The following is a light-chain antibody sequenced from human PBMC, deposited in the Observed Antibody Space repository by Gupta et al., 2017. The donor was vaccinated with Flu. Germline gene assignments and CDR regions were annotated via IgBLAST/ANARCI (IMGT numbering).Light chain of an antibody. CDR2: RNN. CDR3: AAWDDSRSGWV. V-gene: IGLV1-47*01. CDR1: SSNIGSNY. J-gene: IGLJ3*02. Sequence: QSVLTQPPSASGTPGQRVTISCSGSSSNIGSNYVYCYQQLPGTALKLLIYRNNRRPSGVPDRFSGSKSGTSASLAISGLRAEDEADYYCAAWDDSRSGWVFGGGTKLTVL.